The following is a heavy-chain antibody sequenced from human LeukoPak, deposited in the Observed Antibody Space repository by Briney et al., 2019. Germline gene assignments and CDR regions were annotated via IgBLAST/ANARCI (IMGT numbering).Heavy chain of an antibody. Sequence: GASVKVSCKAFGYXLSSYDIHWVRQAPGQGLEWMAIINPSAGSTDYARKFQGRVTVTRDTSTSTVYMELSSLTSEDTAVYYCARVPNWRYYLDYWGQGTLVTVSS. CDR3: ARVPNWRYYLDY. CDR2: INPSAGST. J-gene: IGHJ4*02. V-gene: IGHV1-46*01. CDR1: GYXLSSYD. D-gene: IGHD2-8*01.